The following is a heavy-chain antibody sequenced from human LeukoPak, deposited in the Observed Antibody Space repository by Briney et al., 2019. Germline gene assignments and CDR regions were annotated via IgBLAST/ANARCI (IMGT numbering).Heavy chain of an antibody. CDR3: AKGFLLPNWFDP. CDR1: GFTFSSYW. CDR2: INSDGSST. J-gene: IGHJ5*02. D-gene: IGHD2-15*01. V-gene: IGHV3-74*01. Sequence: GGSLRLSCAASGFTFSSYWMHWVRQAPGKGLVWVSRINSDGSSTSYADSVKGRFTISRDNAKNTLYLQMNSLRAEDTAVYYCAKGFLLPNWFDPWGQGTLVTVSP.